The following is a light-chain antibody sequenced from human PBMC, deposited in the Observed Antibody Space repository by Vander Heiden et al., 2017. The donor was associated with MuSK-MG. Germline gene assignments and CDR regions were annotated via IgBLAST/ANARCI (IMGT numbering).Light chain of an antibody. CDR1: SPNIGTNN. J-gene: IGLJ2*01. V-gene: IGLV1-44*01. CDR2: TNN. CDR3: AAWDDSRNGVI. Sequence: QSVLTQPPSASGTPGQGVIISCSGSSPNIGTNNVHWYQQLPGLAPKLLIYTNNLRPSGVPDRFSGSKSGTSASLAISGLQSEDEADYYCAAWDDSRNGVIFGGGTKLSVL.